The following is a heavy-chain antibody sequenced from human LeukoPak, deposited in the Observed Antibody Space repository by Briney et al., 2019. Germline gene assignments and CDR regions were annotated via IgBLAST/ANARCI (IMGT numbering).Heavy chain of an antibody. CDR1: GFTFSSYS. Sequence: PGGSLRLSCAASGFTFSSYSMNWVRQAPGKGLEWVSYISSSSSTIYYADSVKGRFTISRDNAKNSLYLQMNSLRAEDTAVYYRARGDTVTTITWFDPWGQGTLVTVSS. CDR2: ISSSSSTI. D-gene: IGHD4-11*01. V-gene: IGHV3-48*04. J-gene: IGHJ5*02. CDR3: ARGDTVTTITWFDP.